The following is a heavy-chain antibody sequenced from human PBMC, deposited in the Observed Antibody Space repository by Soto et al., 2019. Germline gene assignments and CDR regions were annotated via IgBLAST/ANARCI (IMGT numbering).Heavy chain of an antibody. CDR1: GGTFSSYA. D-gene: IGHD6-19*01. Sequence: QVQLVQSGAEVKKPGSSVKVSCKASGGTFSSYAISWVRQAPGQGLEWMGGIIPIFGTANYAQKFQGRVTITADESTSTAYMELSSLRSEDTAVYYCARGAVAGTRSPEPLRSAFDIWGQGTMVTVSS. CDR3: ARGAVAGTRSPEPLRSAFDI. CDR2: IIPIFGTA. V-gene: IGHV1-69*12. J-gene: IGHJ3*02.